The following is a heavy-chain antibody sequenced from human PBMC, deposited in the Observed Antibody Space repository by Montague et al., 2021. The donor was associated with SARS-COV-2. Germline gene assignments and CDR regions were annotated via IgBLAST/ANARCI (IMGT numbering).Heavy chain of an antibody. CDR1: GGSISSSSYY. Sequence: SETLSLTSTLSGGSISSSSYYWGWIRQPPGKGLEWIGSIYYTGSAYYNPSLKSRVTISVDTSKNQFSLKLSSVTAADTAVYYCARDLWVWLEVEGSFDPWGQGTLVTVSS. D-gene: IGHD1-26*01. J-gene: IGHJ5*02. CDR2: IYYTGSA. CDR3: ARDLWVWLEVEGSFDP. V-gene: IGHV4-39*07.